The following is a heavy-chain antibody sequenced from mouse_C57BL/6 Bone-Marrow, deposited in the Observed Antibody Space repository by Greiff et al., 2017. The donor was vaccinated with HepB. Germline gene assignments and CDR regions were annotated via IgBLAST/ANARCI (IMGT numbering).Heavy chain of an antibody. CDR3: ARQRSSCGRWYFDV. V-gene: IGHV5-15*05. CDR2: ISNLAYSI. Sequence: EVQLLQSGGAFAQPGASLKLSCAASGFTFRDYGMAWVRQAPRKGPEWVAFISNLAYSIYYADTVTGRFTISRENAKNTLYLEMSSLRSEDTAMYYCARQRSSCGRWYFDVWLTRTTLTVSS. D-gene: IGHD1-1*01. J-gene: IGHJ1*03. CDR1: GFTFRDYG.